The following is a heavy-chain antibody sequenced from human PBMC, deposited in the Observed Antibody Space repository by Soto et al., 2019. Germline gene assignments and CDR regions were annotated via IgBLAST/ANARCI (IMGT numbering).Heavy chain of an antibody. V-gene: IGHV1-69*13. CDR3: ARCPRGAIVSGGLDL. D-gene: IGHD3-10*01. CDR1: GGTFSNYA. CDR2: IIPIFGIT. J-gene: IGHJ4*02. Sequence: SVKVSCKASGGTFSNYAINWVRQAPGQGLEWMGWIIPIFGITYYAQKFQDGVTITADESTSTAYMEMKSLRSEDSAVYYCARCPRGAIVSGGLDLWGRGTLVTVSS.